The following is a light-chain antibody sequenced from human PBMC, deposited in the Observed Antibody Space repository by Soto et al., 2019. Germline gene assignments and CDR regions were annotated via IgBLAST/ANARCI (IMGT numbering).Light chain of an antibody. CDR1: GSNIGSNY. CDR3: AAWNDSLSVPV. V-gene: IGLV1-47*01. Sequence: QSVLTQPPSASGTPGQRVTISCSGSGSNIGSNYVYWYQQLPGLAPKVLIYRNDQRPPGVPDRISGSKSGTSASLAIIGLRSEDEAEYHCAAWNDSLSVPVCGGGTKVTGL. J-gene: IGLJ2*01. CDR2: RND.